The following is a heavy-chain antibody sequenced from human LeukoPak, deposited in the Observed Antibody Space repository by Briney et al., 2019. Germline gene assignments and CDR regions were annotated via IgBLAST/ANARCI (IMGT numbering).Heavy chain of an antibody. D-gene: IGHD3-9*01. CDR1: GGSISSYY. CDR3: ARTDIVTGYRRGYFDY. CDR2: IYYSGST. V-gene: IGHV4-59*01. J-gene: IGHJ4*02. Sequence: PSETLSLTCTVSGGSISSYYWSWIRQPPGEGLEWIGNIYYSGSTDYNPYLKSRVTISVDTSKNQFSLKLSSVTAADTAVYYCARTDIVTGYRRGYFDYWGQGTLVTVSS.